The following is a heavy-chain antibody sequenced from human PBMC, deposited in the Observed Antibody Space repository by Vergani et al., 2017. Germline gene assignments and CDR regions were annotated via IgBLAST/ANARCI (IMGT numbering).Heavy chain of an antibody. D-gene: IGHD2-15*01. CDR1: GYTFIEYD. CDR2: MNPKSGNS. V-gene: IGHV1-8*01. J-gene: IGHJ5*02. CDR3: ARAPGRRCSCGSCYSSFRWFDP. Sequence: QVQLVQSGAEVKKPGASVKVSCWASGYTFIEYDIDWVRQAAGQGLEWMGWMNPKSGNSGFAQKFQGRVTMTRDTSISTAYMELNSLTSEDTAVYYCARAPGRRCSCGSCYSSFRWFDPWGQGTLVTVFS.